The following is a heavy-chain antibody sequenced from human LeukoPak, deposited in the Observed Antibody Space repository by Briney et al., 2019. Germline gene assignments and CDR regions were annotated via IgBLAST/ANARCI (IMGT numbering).Heavy chain of an antibody. CDR1: GFTFSSYA. CDR2: ISGSGGST. CDR3: AKGPKGAYGDFFDY. D-gene: IGHD4-17*01. V-gene: IGHV3-23*01. Sequence: LGGSLRLSCAASGFTFSSYAMSWVRQAPGKGLEWVSAISGSGGSTYYADSVKGRFTISRDNSKNTLYLQMNSLRAEDTAAYYCAKGPKGAYGDFFDYWGRGTLVTVSS. J-gene: IGHJ4*02.